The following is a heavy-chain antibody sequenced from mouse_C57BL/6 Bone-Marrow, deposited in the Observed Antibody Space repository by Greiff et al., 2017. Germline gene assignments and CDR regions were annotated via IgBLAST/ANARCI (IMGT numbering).Heavy chain of an antibody. CDR1: GFNIKDDY. CDR2: IDPENGDT. D-gene: IGHD1-1*01. Sequence: EVQLKESGAELVRPGASVKLSCTASGFNIKDDYMHWVKQRPEQGLEWIGWIDPENGDTEYASKFQGKATITADTSSNTAYLQLSSLTSEDTAVYYCTTPITTVVAPWYFDVWGTGTTGTVAS. J-gene: IGHJ1*03. V-gene: IGHV14-4*01. CDR3: TTPITTVVAPWYFDV.